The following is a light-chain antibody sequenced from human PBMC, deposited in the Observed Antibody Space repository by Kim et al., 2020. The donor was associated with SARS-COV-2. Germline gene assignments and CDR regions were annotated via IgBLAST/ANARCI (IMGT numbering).Light chain of an antibody. J-gene: IGKJ1*01. CDR1: QTIGSG. CDR3: QHYDMYSPWA. V-gene: IGKV1-5*03. CDR2: GVS. Sequence: SVGDTVIITCRASQTIGSGVAWYQQKPGQAPKLLIYGVSSLKSGVTSRFSGKKSWTEFTLTISSLQPDDFATYYCQHYDMYSPWAFGQGTKVDIK.